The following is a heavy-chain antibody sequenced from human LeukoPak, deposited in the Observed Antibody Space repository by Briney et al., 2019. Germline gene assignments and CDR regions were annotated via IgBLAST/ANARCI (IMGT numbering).Heavy chain of an antibody. V-gene: IGHV1-69*06. CDR1: GGTFSSYA. CDR2: IIPMFGTA. Sequence: ASVKVSCKASGGTFSSYAISWVRQAPGQGLEWMGGIIPMFGTANYAQKFPGRVTITADKSTSTAYMELSSLRSEDTAVYYCARDPPGRPYSSSSYGWGQGTLVTVSS. D-gene: IGHD6-6*01. CDR3: ARDPPGRPYSSSSYG. J-gene: IGHJ4*02.